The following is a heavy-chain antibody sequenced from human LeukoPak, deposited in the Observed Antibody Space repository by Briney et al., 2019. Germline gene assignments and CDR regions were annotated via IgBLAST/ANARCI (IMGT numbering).Heavy chain of an antibody. CDR1: GFSFSGHW. CDR2: ISPTGSTT. D-gene: IGHD2-2*01. V-gene: IGHV3-74*01. CDR3: AKGPGQLPIGGWFDP. J-gene: IGHJ5*02. Sequence: RPGGSLRLSCTASGFSFSGHWMHWARQLPGKGLVWVSRISPTGSTTSYADSVKGRFTVSRDNAKNTLYLQMNILRAEDTAVHYCAKGPGQLPIGGWFDPWGQGTLVTVSS.